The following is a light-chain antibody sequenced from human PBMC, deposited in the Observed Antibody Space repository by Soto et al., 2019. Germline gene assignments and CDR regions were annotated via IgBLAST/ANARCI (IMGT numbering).Light chain of an antibody. V-gene: IGKV3-11*01. Sequence: ETVLTQSPATLSLSPGEGATLSCRASQSVSSFLAWYQQKPGQAPRLLIYDASNRATGIPARFSGSGSGTDFTLTISSLEPEDFAVYYCQQPTNWPLTFGGGTKVDI. CDR2: DAS. J-gene: IGKJ4*01. CDR1: QSVSSF. CDR3: QQPTNWPLT.